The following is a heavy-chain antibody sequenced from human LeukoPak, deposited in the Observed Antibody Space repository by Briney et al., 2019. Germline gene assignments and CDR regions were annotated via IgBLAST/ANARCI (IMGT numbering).Heavy chain of an antibody. V-gene: IGHV3-13*01. CDR1: GFTFSSYD. D-gene: IGHD6-13*01. CDR3: ARGAAAGGYYYYGMDV. J-gene: IGHJ6*02. Sequence: GGSLRLSCAASGFTFSSYDMHWVRQATGKGLEWVSAIGTAGDTYYPGSVEGRFTISRENAKNSLYLQMNSLRAGDTAVYYCARGAAAGGYYYYGMDVWGQGTTVTVSS. CDR2: IGTAGDT.